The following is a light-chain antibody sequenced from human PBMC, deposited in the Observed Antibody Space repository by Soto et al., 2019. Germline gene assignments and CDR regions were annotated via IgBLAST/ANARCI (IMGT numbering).Light chain of an antibody. J-gene: IGKJ4*01. CDR2: DTS. Sequence: EIVLTQSPGTLSLSPGERAILSCRASQSVSSNYLAWYQRKPGQAPRLLIYDTSSRATGVPDRFSGSGSGTDITLTISRLEPEDFAVFYCQQYGSSPRTFGGGTKVEIK. V-gene: IGKV3-20*01. CDR3: QQYGSSPRT. CDR1: QSVSSNY.